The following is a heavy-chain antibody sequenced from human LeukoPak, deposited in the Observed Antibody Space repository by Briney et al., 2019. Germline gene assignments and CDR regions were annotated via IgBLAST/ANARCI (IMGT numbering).Heavy chain of an antibody. Sequence: PGGALRLSCAASGFTFSSYWMHWLRQAPGKGLVGVSRINSDGSGTSYADSVKGRFTISRDNAKNTLYLQMNSLRAEDTAVYYCATHCSSTSCLDYWGQGTLVTVSS. D-gene: IGHD2-2*01. CDR2: INSDGSGT. CDR3: ATHCSSTSCLDY. J-gene: IGHJ4*02. CDR1: GFTFSSYW. V-gene: IGHV3-74*01.